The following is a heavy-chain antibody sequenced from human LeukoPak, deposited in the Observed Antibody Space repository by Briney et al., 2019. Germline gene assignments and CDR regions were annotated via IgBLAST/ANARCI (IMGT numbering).Heavy chain of an antibody. J-gene: IGHJ5*02. CDR3: ARGRNYYYDSSGYYYWFDP. Sequence: SETLSLTCAVYGGSFSGYYWSWIRQPPGKGLEWIGEIYHSGSTNYSPSLKSRVTISAETSKNQFSLKLTSVTAADTAVYYCARGRNYYYDSSGYYYWFDPWGQGTLVTVSS. CDR1: GGSFSGYY. V-gene: IGHV4-34*01. CDR2: IYHSGST. D-gene: IGHD3-22*01.